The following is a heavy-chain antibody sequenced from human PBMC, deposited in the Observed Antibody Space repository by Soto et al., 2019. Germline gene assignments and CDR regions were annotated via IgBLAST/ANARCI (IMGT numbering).Heavy chain of an antibody. D-gene: IGHD1-1*01. CDR3: ARGRYGDY. J-gene: IGHJ4*02. CDR2: ISAHNGNT. V-gene: IGHV1-18*01. Sequence: QVHLVQSGAEVKNPGASVKVSCKGSGYDFTTYGITWVRQAPGQGLEWMAWISAHNGNTNYAPNRQGRGTVTRDTSTSTAYIELRSLRSDDTAVYYCARGRYGDYWGQGALVTVSS. CDR1: GYDFTTYG.